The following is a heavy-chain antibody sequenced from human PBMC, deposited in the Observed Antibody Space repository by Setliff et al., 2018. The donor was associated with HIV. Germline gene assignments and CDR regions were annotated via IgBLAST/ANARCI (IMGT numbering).Heavy chain of an antibody. CDR2: THASGTT. Sequence: PSETLSLTCTVSGGSISGDFWTWIRQPAGEGLEWIGRTHASGTTQCEPSLKNRCSMSIDTSKNQFSLKLSSVTAADTAVYYCARQTATGTSATFDPWGQGSLVTSPQ. D-gene: IGHD2-21*02. CDR1: GGSISGDF. J-gene: IGHJ5*02. CDR3: ARQTATGTSATFDP. V-gene: IGHV4-4*07.